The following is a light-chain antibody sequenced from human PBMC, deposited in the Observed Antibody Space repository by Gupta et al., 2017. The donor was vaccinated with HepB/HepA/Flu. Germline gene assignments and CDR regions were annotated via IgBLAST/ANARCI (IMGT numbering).Light chain of an antibody. CDR2: KHN. CDR3: SAWDNSLTARV. CDR1: SSNVGNQG. Sequence: QAGLTQPPSVSEGSGQPATLTSPGNSSNVGNQGAAWLQQHQGPPPKLLPYKHNNRPSGISERFSASRSGNTASLTITGLQPEDEADYYCSAWDNSLTARVFGGGTKLTVL. V-gene: IGLV10-54*04. J-gene: IGLJ3*02.